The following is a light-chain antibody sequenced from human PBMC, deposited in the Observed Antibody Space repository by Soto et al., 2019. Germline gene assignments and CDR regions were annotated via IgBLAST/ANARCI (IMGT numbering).Light chain of an antibody. CDR3: RSYAVGFVV. CDR2: NVS. Sequence: QSALTQPASVSGSPGQSITISCTGTSSDIGAHTYVSWFQQHPGKVPKVIIYNVSTRPSGISDRFSGSKSGNTASLTISGLRAEDEADYYCRSYAVGFVVFGGGTQLTVL. V-gene: IGLV2-14*01. CDR1: SSDIGAHTY. J-gene: IGLJ2*01.